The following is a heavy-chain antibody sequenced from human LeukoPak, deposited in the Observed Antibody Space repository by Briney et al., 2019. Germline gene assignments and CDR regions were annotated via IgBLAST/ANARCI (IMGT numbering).Heavy chain of an antibody. CDR3: ARTRDWAFDY. V-gene: IGHV3-7*02. CDR2: IKQDGSEK. CDR1: GFTFSSYW. D-gene: IGHD2-21*02. J-gene: IGHJ4*02. Sequence: PGGSLRLSCAASGFTFSSYWMIWVRQAPGKGLEWVANIKQDGSEKYYVDSVKGRFTFSRDNAKNSLYLQMNSPRVEDTAVYYCARTRDWAFDYWGQGSLVTVSS.